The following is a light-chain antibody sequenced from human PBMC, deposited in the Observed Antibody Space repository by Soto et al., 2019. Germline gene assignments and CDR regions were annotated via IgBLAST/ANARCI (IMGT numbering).Light chain of an antibody. J-gene: IGKJ1*01. CDR2: AAS. CDR3: QQYNNYPRT. Sequence: DIQMPQSPSSLSASVGASVPITCRASQSISNYLNWYQQKPGKATKRLIYAASTLQSGVPSRFSGSGSGTEFTLTISSLQPDDFATYYCQQYNNYPRTVGQGTKVDIK. V-gene: IGKV1-17*01. CDR1: QSISNY.